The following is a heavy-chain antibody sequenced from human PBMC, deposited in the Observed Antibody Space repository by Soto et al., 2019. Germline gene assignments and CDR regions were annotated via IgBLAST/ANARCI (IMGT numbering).Heavy chain of an antibody. D-gene: IGHD3-16*02. Sequence: PSQTLSLTCAISGDSVSSNSAAWNWIRQSPSRGLEWLGRTYYRSKWYNDYAVSVKSRITINPDTSKNQFSLQLNSVTPEDTAVYYCARGDMSTFGGVIAQETFDYWGQGTLVTVSS. CDR2: TYYRSKWYN. CDR1: GDSVSSNSAA. V-gene: IGHV6-1*01. CDR3: ARGDMSTFGGVIAQETFDY. J-gene: IGHJ4*02.